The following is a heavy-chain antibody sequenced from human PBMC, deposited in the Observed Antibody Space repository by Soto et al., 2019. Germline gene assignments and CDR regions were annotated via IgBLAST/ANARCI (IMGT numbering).Heavy chain of an antibody. CDR1: GGSISSSNW. D-gene: IGHD2-2*01. Sequence: QVQLQESGPGLVKPSGTLSLTCAVSGGSISSSNWWSWVRQPPGKGLEWIGEIYHSGSTNYNPSLNGRVTISVAKSNNQFSRKLSSGTAADTAADYCARGTGGYQLLSRWFDPWGQGTLVTVSS. CDR3: ARGTGGYQLLSRWFDP. V-gene: IGHV4-4*02. CDR2: IYHSGST. J-gene: IGHJ5*02.